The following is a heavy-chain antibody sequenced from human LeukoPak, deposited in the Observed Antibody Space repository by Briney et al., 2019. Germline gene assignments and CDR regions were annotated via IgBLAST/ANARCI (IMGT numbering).Heavy chain of an antibody. V-gene: IGHV4-59*01. CDR2: IYYGGST. D-gene: IGHD2/OR15-2a*01. J-gene: IGHJ4*02. CDR3: ARGGLSED. Sequence: ASETLSLTCTVSGGSISSYYWSWIRQPPGKGLEWIGYIYYGGSTNYNPSLKSRVTISVDTSKNQFSLKLSSVTAADTAVYYCARGGLSEDWGQGTLVTVSS. CDR1: GGSISSYY.